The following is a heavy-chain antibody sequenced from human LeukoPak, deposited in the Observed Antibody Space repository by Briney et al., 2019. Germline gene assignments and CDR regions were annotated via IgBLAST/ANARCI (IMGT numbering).Heavy chain of an antibody. CDR2: IYTSGST. CDR1: GGSISSYY. J-gene: IGHJ4*02. V-gene: IGHV4-4*07. CDR3: ARGGSSWQSFDY. Sequence: SETLSLTCTVSGGSISSYYWSWIRQAAGKGLQWIGRIYTSGSTDYNPSPKTRLTMSVDTSKNQFSLKLSSVTAADTAVYYCARGGSSWQSFDYWGQGTLVTVSS. D-gene: IGHD6-13*01.